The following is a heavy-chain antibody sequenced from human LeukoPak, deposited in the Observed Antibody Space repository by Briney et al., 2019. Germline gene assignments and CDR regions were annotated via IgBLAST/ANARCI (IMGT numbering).Heavy chain of an antibody. J-gene: IGHJ3*02. CDR1: GYTFTSYY. CDR2: INPSGGST. D-gene: IGHD3-16*02. Sequence: GASVKVSCKASGYTFTSYYMHWVRQAPGQGLEWMGIINPSGGSTSYAQKFQGRVTMTRDTSTSTVYMELGSLRSEDTAVYYCARDYLSATANAAFDIWGQGTMVTVSS. V-gene: IGHV1-46*01. CDR3: ARDYLSATANAAFDI.